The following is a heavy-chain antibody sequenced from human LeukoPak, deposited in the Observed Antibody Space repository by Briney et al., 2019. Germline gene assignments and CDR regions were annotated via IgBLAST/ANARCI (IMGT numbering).Heavy chain of an antibody. CDR2: IYTSGST. CDR1: GGSISNYY. D-gene: IGHD2-2*01. Sequence: PSETLSLTCTVSGGSISNYYWSWIRQPAGKGLEWIGRIYTSGSTNYNPSLNSRVTISVDKSKNQFSLKLSSVTAADTAVYYCGRMGYCSSTSCPDALDIWGQGTMVTVSS. CDR3: GRMGYCSSTSCPDALDI. J-gene: IGHJ3*02. V-gene: IGHV4-4*07.